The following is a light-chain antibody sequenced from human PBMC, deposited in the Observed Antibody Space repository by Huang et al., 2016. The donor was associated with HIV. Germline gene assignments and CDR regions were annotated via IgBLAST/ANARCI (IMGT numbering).Light chain of an antibody. CDR3: QQYNDWPRT. CDR2: GAS. CDR1: QSVSSN. J-gene: IGKJ1*01. Sequence: EIVMTQSPDTLSVSPGERVTLSCRASQSVSSNLAWYRQNPGQAPWLLIYGASTRATGIPARFSGSGSGTECTLTISSLQSEDFAVYYCQQYNDWPRTFGQGSKVEI. V-gene: IGKV3-15*01.